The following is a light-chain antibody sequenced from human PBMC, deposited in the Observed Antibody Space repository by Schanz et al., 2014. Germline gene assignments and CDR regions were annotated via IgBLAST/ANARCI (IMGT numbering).Light chain of an antibody. J-gene: IGKJ1*01. CDR3: QQSHDGVWT. Sequence: EIVMTQSPATLSVSPGERVTLSCRASQSVSSNLAWYQQKPGQAPRLLIYGASTRATGIPARISGSGSGTEFTLTISSLQSEDFATYFCQQSHDGVWTFGQGTTVEIK. CDR1: QSVSSN. V-gene: IGKV3-15*01. CDR2: GAS.